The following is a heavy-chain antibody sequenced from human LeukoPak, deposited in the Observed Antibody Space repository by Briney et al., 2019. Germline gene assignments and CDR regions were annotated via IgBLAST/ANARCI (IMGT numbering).Heavy chain of an antibody. J-gene: IGHJ5*02. CDR2: INPNSGGT. D-gene: IGHD2-21*01. V-gene: IGHV1-2*02. Sequence: GASVKVSCKASGYTFTSYDINWVRQATGQGLEWMGWINPNSGGTNYAQKFQGRVTMTRDTSISTAYMELSRLRSDDTAVYYCARIVDGYAGDSWGQGTLVTVSS. CDR1: GYTFTSYD. CDR3: ARIVDGYAGDS.